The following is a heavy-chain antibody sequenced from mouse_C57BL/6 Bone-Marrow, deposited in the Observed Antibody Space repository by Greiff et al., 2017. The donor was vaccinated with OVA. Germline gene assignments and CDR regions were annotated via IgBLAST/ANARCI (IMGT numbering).Heavy chain of an antibody. Sequence: VQLQQPGAELVKPGASVKMSCKASGYTFTSYWITWVKQRPGQGLEWIGDIYPGSGSTNYNEKFKSKATLTVDTSSSTAYMQLSSLTSEDSAVYYCASPVYGSSLYYAMDYWGQGTSVTVSS. CDR2: IYPGSGST. J-gene: IGHJ4*01. V-gene: IGHV1-55*01. D-gene: IGHD1-1*01. CDR3: ASPVYGSSLYYAMDY. CDR1: GYTFTSYW.